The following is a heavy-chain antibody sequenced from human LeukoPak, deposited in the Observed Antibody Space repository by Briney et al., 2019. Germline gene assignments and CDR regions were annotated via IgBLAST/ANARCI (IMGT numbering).Heavy chain of an antibody. Sequence: GGSLRLYCAASGFTFSSYSMNWVRQAPGKGLEWVSSISSSSSYIYYADSVKGRFTISRDNAKNSLYLQMNSLRAEDTAVYYCARDSIIQSWFDPWGQGTLVTVSS. D-gene: IGHD2/OR15-2a*01. CDR2: ISSSSSYI. J-gene: IGHJ5*02. CDR3: ARDSIIQSWFDP. CDR1: GFTFSSYS. V-gene: IGHV3-21*01.